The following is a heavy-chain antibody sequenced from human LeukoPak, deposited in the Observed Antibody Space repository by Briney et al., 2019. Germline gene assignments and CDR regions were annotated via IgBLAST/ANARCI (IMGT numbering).Heavy chain of an antibody. V-gene: IGHV4-59*01. J-gene: IGHJ3*02. CDR2: IYYSGST. D-gene: IGHD3-16*01. CDR1: GGSMRSYY. CDR3: ARDYVPGPTYAFDI. Sequence: PSETLSLTCSVSGGSMRSYYWSWIRQPPGKGLEWIGYIYYSGSTNYNPPLESRVTISVDTPKNQFSLKLSSMTAADTAVYYCARDYVPGPTYAFDIWGQGTMVTVSS.